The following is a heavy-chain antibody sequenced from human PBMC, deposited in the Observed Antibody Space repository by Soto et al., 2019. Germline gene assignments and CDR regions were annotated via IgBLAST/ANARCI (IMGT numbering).Heavy chain of an antibody. CDR2: ISGSGGST. D-gene: IGHD3-22*01. V-gene: IGHV3-23*01. J-gene: IGHJ4*02. Sequence: PGGSLRLSCAASGFTFSSYAMSWVRQAPGKGLEWVSAISGSGGSTYYADSVKGRFTISRDNSKNTLYLQMNSLRAEDTAVYYCARYYYDSSGYYRPYYFDYWGQGTLVTVSS. CDR3: ARYYYDSSGYYRPYYFDY. CDR1: GFTFSSYA.